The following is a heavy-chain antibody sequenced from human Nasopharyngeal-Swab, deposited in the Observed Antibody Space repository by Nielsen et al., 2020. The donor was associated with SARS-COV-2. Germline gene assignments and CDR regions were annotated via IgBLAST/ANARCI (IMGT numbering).Heavy chain of an antibody. D-gene: IGHD2-2*01. CDR1: GFTFSSYE. CDR2: ISSSGSTI. V-gene: IGHV3-48*03. CDR3: AKDPSSTSNNYFDY. Sequence: GESLKISCAACGFTFSSYEMNWVRQAPGKGLEWVSYISSSGSTIYYEDSVKGRFTISRDNAKNSLYLQMNSLRAEDTALYYCAKDPSSTSNNYFDYWGQGTLVTVSS. J-gene: IGHJ4*02.